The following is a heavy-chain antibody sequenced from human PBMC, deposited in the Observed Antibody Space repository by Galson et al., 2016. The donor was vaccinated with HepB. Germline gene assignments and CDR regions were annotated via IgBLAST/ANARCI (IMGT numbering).Heavy chain of an antibody. V-gene: IGHV3-33*01. CDR3: ARDGGVAGFFALDP. Sequence: SLRLSCAASGFTFSTYGMHWVRQAPGKGLEWEALTWFDGSNSFYADSVKGRFTISRDNARNTLYLQMNSLRAEDTAVYYCARDGGVAGFFALDPWGQGTLVTVSS. J-gene: IGHJ5*02. CDR2: TWFDGSNS. D-gene: IGHD6-19*01. CDR1: GFTFSTYG.